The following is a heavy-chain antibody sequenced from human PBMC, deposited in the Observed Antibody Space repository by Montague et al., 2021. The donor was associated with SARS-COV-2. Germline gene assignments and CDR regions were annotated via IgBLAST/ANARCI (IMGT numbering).Heavy chain of an antibody. CDR3: TREGYQVLWSDYYYYGMDV. CDR1: GGSFSGYY. Sequence: SGTLSLTCAVYGGSFSGYYWNWIRQPPGKGLEWIGEINHSGSTNYNPSLKSRVTISVDTSKNQFSLKLSSVTAADTAVYYCTREGYQVLWSDYYYYGMDVWGQGTTVTVSS. D-gene: IGHD2-2*01. J-gene: IGHJ6*02. V-gene: IGHV4-34*01. CDR2: INHSGST.